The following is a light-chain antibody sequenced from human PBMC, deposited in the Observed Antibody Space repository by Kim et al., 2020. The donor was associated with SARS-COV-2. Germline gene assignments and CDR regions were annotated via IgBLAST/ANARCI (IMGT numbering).Light chain of an antibody. CDR2: GNS. CDR1: SSNIGAGYD. V-gene: IGLV1-40*01. J-gene: IGLJ2*01. Sequence: QRVTISCTGSSSNIGAGYDVHWYQQLPGTAPKLLIYGNSNRPSGVPDRFSGSKSGTSASLAITGLQAEHEADYYCQSYDSSLSGSVFGGGTKLTVL. CDR3: QSYDSSLSGSV.